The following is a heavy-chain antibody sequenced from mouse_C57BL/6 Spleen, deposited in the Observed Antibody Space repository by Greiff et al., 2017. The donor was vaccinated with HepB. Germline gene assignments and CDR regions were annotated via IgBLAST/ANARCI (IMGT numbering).Heavy chain of an antibody. Sequence: VKLMESGAELVRPGASVTLSCKASGYTFTDYEMHWVKQTPVHGLEWIGAIDPETGGTAYNQKFKGKAILTADKSSSTAYMELRSLTSEDSAVYYCTRTGSSYRYWYFDVWGTGTTVTVSS. CDR1: GYTFTDYE. CDR3: TRTGSSYRYWYFDV. V-gene: IGHV1-15*01. CDR2: IDPETGGT. J-gene: IGHJ1*03. D-gene: IGHD1-1*01.